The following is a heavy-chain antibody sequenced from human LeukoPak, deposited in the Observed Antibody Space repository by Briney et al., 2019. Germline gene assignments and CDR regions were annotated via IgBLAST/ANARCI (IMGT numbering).Heavy chain of an antibody. CDR2: ISGSGGST. D-gene: IGHD6-13*01. V-gene: IGHV3-23*01. J-gene: IGHJ3*02. Sequence: GGSLRLSCAASGFTFSSYAMSWVRRAPGKGLEWVSAISGSGGSTYYADSVKGRFTISRDNSKNTLYLQMNSLRAEDTAVYYCTKLIRVSPPPDAFDIWGQGTMVTVSS. CDR1: GFTFSSYA. CDR3: TKLIRVSPPPDAFDI.